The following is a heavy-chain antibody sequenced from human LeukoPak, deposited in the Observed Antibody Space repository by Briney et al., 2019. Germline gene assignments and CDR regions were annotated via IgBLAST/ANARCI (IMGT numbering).Heavy chain of an antibody. CDR1: GGSISSGSYY. D-gene: IGHD3-16*01. CDR2: IYTSGST. CDR3: ARDYLLYDYVWGSYTRDWYFDL. J-gene: IGHJ2*01. Sequence: PSQTLSLTCTVSGGSISSGSYYWSWIRQPAGKGLEWIGRIYTSGSTNYNPSLKSRVTISVDTSKNQFSLKLSSVTAADTAVYYCARDYLLYDYVWGSYTRDWYFDLWGRGTLVTVSS. V-gene: IGHV4-61*02.